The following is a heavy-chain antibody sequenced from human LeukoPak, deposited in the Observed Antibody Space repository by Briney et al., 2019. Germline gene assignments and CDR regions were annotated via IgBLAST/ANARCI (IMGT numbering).Heavy chain of an antibody. CDR3: ARCGSRYCSGGSCYSAPYYYYYGMDV. J-gene: IGHJ6*02. Sequence: PSETLSLTCAVYGGSFSGYYWSWIRQPPGKGLEWIGEINHSGSTNYNPSLKSRVTISVDTSKNQFSLKLSSVTAADTAVYYCARCGSRYCSGGSCYSAPYYYYYGMDVWGQGTTVTVSS. CDR1: GGSFSGYY. CDR2: INHSGST. V-gene: IGHV4-34*01. D-gene: IGHD2-15*01.